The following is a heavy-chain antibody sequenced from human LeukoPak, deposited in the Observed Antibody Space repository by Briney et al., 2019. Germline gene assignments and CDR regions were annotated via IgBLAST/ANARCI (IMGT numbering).Heavy chain of an antibody. D-gene: IGHD1-1*01. CDR2: IYYSGST. Sequence: PSETLSLTCTVSGGSISSYYWSWIRQPPGKGLEWIGYIYYSGSTNYNPSLKSRVTISVDPSKNQFSLKLSSVTAADTAVYYCARDRGSGAWTDYWGQGTLVTVSS. CDR3: ARDRGSGAWTDY. CDR1: GGSISSYY. J-gene: IGHJ4*02. V-gene: IGHV4-59*01.